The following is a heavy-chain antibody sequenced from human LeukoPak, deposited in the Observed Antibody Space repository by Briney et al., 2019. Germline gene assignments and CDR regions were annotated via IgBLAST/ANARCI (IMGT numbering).Heavy chain of an antibody. CDR3: AKSYYPEKATYYYYGMDV. V-gene: IGHV3-23*01. Sequence: PGGSLRLSCAASGFTFSSYAMSWVRQAPGKGLEWVSAISGSGGSTYYADSVKGRFTISRDNSKNTLHLQMNSLRAEDTAVYYCAKSYYPEKATYYYYGMDVWGQGTTVTVSS. CDR1: GFTFSSYA. J-gene: IGHJ6*02. CDR2: ISGSGGST. D-gene: IGHD1-14*01.